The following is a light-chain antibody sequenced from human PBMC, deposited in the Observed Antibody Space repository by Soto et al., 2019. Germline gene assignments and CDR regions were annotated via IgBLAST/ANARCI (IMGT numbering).Light chain of an antibody. CDR3: QQYGSSRWT. CDR1: QSVSSSY. V-gene: IGKV3-20*01. CDR2: GAS. Sequence: SVLTQSKGTLSFSPGERATLSCRASQSVSSSYLAWYQQKPGRAPRLLIYGASSRATGIPDRFSGSGSGTDFTLTISRLEPEDFAVYYCQQYGSSRWTFAQGTMV. J-gene: IGKJ1*01.